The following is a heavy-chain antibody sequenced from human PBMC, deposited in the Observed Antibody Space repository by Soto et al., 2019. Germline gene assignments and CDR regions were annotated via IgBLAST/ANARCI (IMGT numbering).Heavy chain of an antibody. Sequence: PSETLSLTCTVSGGSISSGPYSWGWIRQPPGEGLEWIGTFHYSESTYYNPSLESRVTISVDTSKNQFSLKVSSVTVADTAVYYCARLGGYGSSTNCYGYYGMDGWGQGTTVTVSS. D-gene: IGHD2-2*01. CDR1: GGSISSGPYS. J-gene: IGHJ6*02. CDR2: FHYSEST. CDR3: ARLGGYGSSTNCYGYYGMDG. V-gene: IGHV4-39*01.